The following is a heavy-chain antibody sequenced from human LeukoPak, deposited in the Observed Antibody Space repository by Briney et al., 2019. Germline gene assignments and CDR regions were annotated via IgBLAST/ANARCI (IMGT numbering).Heavy chain of an antibody. CDR2: MYYTGST. CDR1: GGSISSCF. CDR3: ARVEMATPHFDY. J-gene: IGHJ4*02. D-gene: IGHD5-24*01. V-gene: IGHV4-59*08. Sequence: SETLSLTCTVSGGSISSCFWTWIRQPPGKGLEWIGYMYYTGSTSYNPSLKSRVTISLDTSKNQFSLKLTSVTAADTAVYYCARVEMATPHFDYWGQGSLVTVSS.